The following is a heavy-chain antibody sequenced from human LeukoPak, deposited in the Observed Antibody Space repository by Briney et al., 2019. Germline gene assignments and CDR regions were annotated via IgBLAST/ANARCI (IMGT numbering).Heavy chain of an antibody. Sequence: ASVTVSCKASGYTFTAYYIHWVRQAPGQGLEWMGRINPNSGGTNYAQKFQGRVTMTRDTSISTAYMELSRLTSDDTAVYYCARDATSEWELLNWGQGTLVTVSS. D-gene: IGHD1-26*01. J-gene: IGHJ4*02. V-gene: IGHV1-2*06. CDR3: ARDATSEWELLN. CDR2: INPNSGGT. CDR1: GYTFTAYY.